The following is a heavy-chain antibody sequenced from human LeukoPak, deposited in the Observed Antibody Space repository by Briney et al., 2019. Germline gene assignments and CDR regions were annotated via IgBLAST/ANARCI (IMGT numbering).Heavy chain of an antibody. D-gene: IGHD1-26*01. CDR1: GFTLSSYE. CDR3: AKDRSIGTYYTFDH. V-gene: IGHV3-23*01. Sequence: GGSLRLSCTASGFTLSSYEMSWIRQAPGKGLEWVATISGSGVMTYYADSVKGRFTASGDNSKNTVYLQMSSLTAADTTVYYCAKDRSIGTYYTFDHWGQGTLVTVSS. J-gene: IGHJ4*02. CDR2: ISGSGVMT.